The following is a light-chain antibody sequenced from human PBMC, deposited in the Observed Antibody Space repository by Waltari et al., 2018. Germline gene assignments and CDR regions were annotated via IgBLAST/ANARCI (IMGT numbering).Light chain of an antibody. Sequence: AIRMTQSPSSFSASTGDRVTITCRASQGISSYLAWYQQKPGKAPKLLLYAASTLQSWVPSRFSGSGSGTDFTLTISCLQYEDFATYYCQQYYSYPLTFGGGTKVEIK. J-gene: IGKJ4*01. CDR2: AAS. CDR1: QGISSY. V-gene: IGKV1-8*01. CDR3: QQYYSYPLT.